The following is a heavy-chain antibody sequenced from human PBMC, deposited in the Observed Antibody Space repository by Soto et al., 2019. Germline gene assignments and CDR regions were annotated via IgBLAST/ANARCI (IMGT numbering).Heavy chain of an antibody. CDR1: GGSISSYY. CDR2: INHSGST. Sequence: SETLSLTCTVSGGSISSYYWSWIRQPPGKGLEWIGEINHSGSTNYNPSLKSRVTISVDTSKNQFSLKLSSVTAADTAVYYCARAMYSPNWFDPWGQGTLVTVSS. V-gene: IGHV4-34*01. D-gene: IGHD5-18*01. J-gene: IGHJ5*02. CDR3: ARAMYSPNWFDP.